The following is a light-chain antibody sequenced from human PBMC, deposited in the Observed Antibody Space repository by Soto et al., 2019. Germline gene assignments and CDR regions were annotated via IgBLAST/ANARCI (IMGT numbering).Light chain of an antibody. CDR3: QSYDTFRRGGTV. CDR1: SSNIGAGFD. J-gene: IGLJ1*01. V-gene: IGLV1-40*01. Sequence: QSVLTQSPSVSGAPGQRVSISCTGTSSNIGAGFDVHWYQQLPATAPKLLIYGNNNRPSGVPDRFSGSNSGTSASLAITGLQAEDDADYYCQSYDTFRRGGTVFGTGTKLAVL. CDR2: GNN.